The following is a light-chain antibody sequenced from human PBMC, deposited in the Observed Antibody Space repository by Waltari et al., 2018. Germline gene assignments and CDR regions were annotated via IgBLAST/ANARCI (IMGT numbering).Light chain of an antibody. V-gene: IGKV1-5*03. CDR1: QNISNY. Sequence: DIQMTQSPSSLSASVGDRVTITCRASQNISNYLAWYQQKPGKAPILLIYKASTLKSGVPSRFSGSGSGTQFTLTISSLQPPDFATYYCQQYNTYSSFGQGTKLEIK. CDR2: KAS. J-gene: IGKJ2*01. CDR3: QQYNTYSS.